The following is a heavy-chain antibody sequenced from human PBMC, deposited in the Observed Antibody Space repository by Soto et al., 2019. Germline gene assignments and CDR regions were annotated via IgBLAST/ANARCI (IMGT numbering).Heavy chain of an antibody. J-gene: IGHJ6*02. Sequence: PSETLSLTCTVSGGSISSGGYYWSWIRQHPGKGLEWIGYIYYSGSTYYNPSLKSRVTISVDTSKNQFSLKLSSVTAADTAVYYCARDLPDYDYVWGSYPAWGGMDVWGQGTTVTVSS. V-gene: IGHV4-31*03. CDR1: GGSISSGGYY. D-gene: IGHD3-16*01. CDR3: ARDLPDYDYVWGSYPAWGGMDV. CDR2: IYYSGST.